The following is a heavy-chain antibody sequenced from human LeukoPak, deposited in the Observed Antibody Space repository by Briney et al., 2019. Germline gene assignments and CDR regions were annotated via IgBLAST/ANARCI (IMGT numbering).Heavy chain of an antibody. J-gene: IGHJ4*02. Sequence: ASVKVSCKAAGYTFTGYYMHWVRQARGQGLEWMGWINPNSGGTNYAQKFQGRVTMTRDTSISTAYMELSRLRSDDTAVYYCARDLKLLWFGESRGPFDYWGQGTLVTVSS. CDR1: GYTFTGYY. D-gene: IGHD3-10*01. CDR3: ARDLKLLWFGESRGPFDY. V-gene: IGHV1-2*02. CDR2: INPNSGGT.